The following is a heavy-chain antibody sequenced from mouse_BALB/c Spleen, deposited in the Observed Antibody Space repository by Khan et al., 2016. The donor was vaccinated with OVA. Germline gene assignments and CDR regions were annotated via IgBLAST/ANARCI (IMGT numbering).Heavy chain of an antibody. CDR1: GYSITSDYA. CDR2: ISYSGNT. Sequence: EVQLQQLGPGLVKPSQSLSLTCTVTGYSITSDYAWNWIRQFPENKLEWMGYISYSGNTKYNPSLKSRISITRDTSKNQFFLQLNSVTIEDTATYYCARIYGGDFDYWGQGTTLTVSS. J-gene: IGHJ2*01. D-gene: IGHD1-1*01. V-gene: IGHV3-2*02. CDR3: ARIYGGDFDY.